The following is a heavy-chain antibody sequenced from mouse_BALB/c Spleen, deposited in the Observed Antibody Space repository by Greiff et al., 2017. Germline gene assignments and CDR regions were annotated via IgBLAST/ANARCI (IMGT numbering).Heavy chain of an antibody. CDR2: IDPSDSYT. CDR1: GYTFTSYW. D-gene: IGHD2-4*01. CDR3: ARGGGITKNFDV. V-gene: IGHV1-69*02. J-gene: IGHJ1*01. Sequence: QVQLQQPGAELVKPGASVKLSCKASGYTFTSYWMHWVKQRPGQGLEWIGEIDPSDSYTNYNQKFKGKATLTVDKSSSTAYMQLSSLTSEDSAVYYCARGGGITKNFDVWGAGTTVTVSS.